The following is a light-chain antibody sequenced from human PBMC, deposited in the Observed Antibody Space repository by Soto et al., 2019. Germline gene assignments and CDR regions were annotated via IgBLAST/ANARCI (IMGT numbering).Light chain of an antibody. Sequence: EIVLTQSPGTLSVSPGERATLSCRASQSVSSKLAWYQQKPGQAPRLLCYGASTGATGIPARFSGSGSETEFTLLISSRQSEDFAVYYCQQDNNLSGTFGQGTKVEIK. CDR1: QSVSSK. CDR2: GAS. V-gene: IGKV3-15*01. J-gene: IGKJ1*01. CDR3: QQDNNLSGT.